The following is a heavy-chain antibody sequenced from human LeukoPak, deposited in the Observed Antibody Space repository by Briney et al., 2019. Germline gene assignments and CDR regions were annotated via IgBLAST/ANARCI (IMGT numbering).Heavy chain of an antibody. CDR2: ISGSGGST. V-gene: IGHV3-23*01. CDR3: AKDQRGAGLLWFGELRGGYFDY. Sequence: EGSLRLSCAASGFTFSSYGMSWVRQAPGKGPEWVSAISGSGGSTYYADSVKGRFTISRDNSKNTLYLQMNSLRAEDTAVYYCAKDQRGAGLLWFGELRGGYFDYWGQGTLVTVSS. J-gene: IGHJ4*02. CDR1: GFTFSSYG. D-gene: IGHD3-10*01.